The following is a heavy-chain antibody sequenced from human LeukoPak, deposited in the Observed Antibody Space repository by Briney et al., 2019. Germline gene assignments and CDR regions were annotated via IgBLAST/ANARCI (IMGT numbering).Heavy chain of an antibody. V-gene: IGHV3-64D*06. CDR2: ISSNGGST. Sequence: GGSLRLSCSASGFTFSNSAMHWVRQAPGKGLEYVSAISSNGGSTYYADSVKGRFTISRDNSKNTLYLQMSSLRVEDTAVFYCVKGIAVGPYYFDYWGQGTLVTVSS. CDR3: VKGIAVGPYYFDY. CDR1: GFTFSNSA. D-gene: IGHD6-19*01. J-gene: IGHJ4*02.